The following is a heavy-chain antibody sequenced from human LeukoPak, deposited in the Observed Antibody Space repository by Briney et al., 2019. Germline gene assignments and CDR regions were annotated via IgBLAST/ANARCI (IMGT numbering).Heavy chain of an antibody. CDR3: AKDLTGMVRGEGAFDY. CDR1: RFTFSSYA. J-gene: IGHJ4*02. CDR2: ISYGGSNK. Sequence: SGGSLRLSCAASRFTFSSYAMSWVRQAPGKGLEWVAVISYGGSNKYYADSVKGRFTISRDNSKNTLYLQMNSLRAEDTAVYYCAKDLTGMVRGEGAFDYWGQGTLVTVSS. D-gene: IGHD3-10*01. V-gene: IGHV3-30*18.